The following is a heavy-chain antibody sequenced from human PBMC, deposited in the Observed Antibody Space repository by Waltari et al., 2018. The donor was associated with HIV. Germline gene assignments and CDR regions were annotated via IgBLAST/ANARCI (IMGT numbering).Heavy chain of an antibody. CDR2: SYPGDSDA. J-gene: IGHJ3*02. D-gene: IGHD4-17*01. V-gene: IGHV5-51*01. CDR1: GNNFAGYW. CDR3: ARRKGDYRTAFDI. Sequence: EEKLVQSGAEVKEPGESLKISCKSLGNNFAGYWVGWVRQMPGKGLEWGGFSYPGDSDAVYSPSFQGRVIMSTDSSISTVYLQWSSLRASDTAMYYCARRKGDYRTAFDIWGQGTMVTASS.